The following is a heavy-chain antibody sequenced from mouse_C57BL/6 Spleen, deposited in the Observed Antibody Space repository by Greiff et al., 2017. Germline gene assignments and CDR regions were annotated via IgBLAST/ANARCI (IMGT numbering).Heavy chain of an antibody. CDR1: GYSFTGYY. Sequence: DVKLVESGPELVKPGASVKISCKASGYSFTGYYMNWVKQSPEKGLEWIGKINPSTGGTTYNQKVKAKATLTVDKSSSTAYLQLKSLTSEDSAVYYCARGDGYYYAMDDWGQGTTVTVSS. D-gene: IGHD2-3*01. J-gene: IGHJ4*01. V-gene: IGHV1-42*01. CDR3: ARGDGYYYAMDD. CDR2: INPSTGGT.